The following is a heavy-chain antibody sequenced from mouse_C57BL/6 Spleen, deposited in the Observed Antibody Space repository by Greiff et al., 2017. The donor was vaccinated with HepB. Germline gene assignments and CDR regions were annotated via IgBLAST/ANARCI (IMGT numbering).Heavy chain of an antibody. CDR3: ASDPGAMDY. V-gene: IGHV1-50*01. Sequence: QVQLKESGAELVKPGASVKLSCKASGYTFTSYWMQWVKQRPGQGLEWIGEIDPSDSYTNYNQKFKGKATLTVDTSSSTAYMQLSSLTSEDSAVYYCASDPGAMDYWGQGTSVTVSS. J-gene: IGHJ4*01. CDR2: IDPSDSYT. CDR1: GYTFTSYW.